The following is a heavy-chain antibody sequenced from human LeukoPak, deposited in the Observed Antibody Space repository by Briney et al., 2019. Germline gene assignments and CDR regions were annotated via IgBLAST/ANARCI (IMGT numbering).Heavy chain of an antibody. D-gene: IGHD5-12*01. V-gene: IGHV1-46*01. CDR1: GYTFTSYY. J-gene: IGHJ4*02. CDR3: ASSVSGYSGYDWPYYFDY. CDR2: INPSGGST. Sequence: GASVKVSCKASGYTFTSYYMHWVRQAPGQGLEWMGIINPSGGSTSYAQKFQGRVTMTRDTSTSTVYMELSSLRSEDTAVYYCASSVSGYSGYDWPYYFDYWGQGTLVTVSS.